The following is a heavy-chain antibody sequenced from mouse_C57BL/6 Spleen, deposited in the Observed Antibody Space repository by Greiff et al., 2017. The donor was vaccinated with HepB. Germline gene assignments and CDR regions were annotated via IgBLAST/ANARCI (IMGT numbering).Heavy chain of an antibody. D-gene: IGHD1-1*01. Sequence: QVQLQQPGAALVQPGASVKLSCKASGYTFTSYWMQWVNQRPGQGLEWLGEIDPSDSYTTYNQKFKGKATLTVDTSSSTAYMQLSSLTSEDSAVYYGARRDYYGSSYGYFDGWGTGTTVTDSS. V-gene: IGHV1-50*01. CDR3: ARRDYYGSSYGYFDG. CDR1: GYTFTSYW. J-gene: IGHJ1*03. CDR2: IDPSDSYT.